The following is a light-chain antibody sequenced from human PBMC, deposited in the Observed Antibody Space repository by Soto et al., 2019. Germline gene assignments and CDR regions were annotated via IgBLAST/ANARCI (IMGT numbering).Light chain of an antibody. CDR1: GSDVGDYNY. V-gene: IGLV2-11*01. Sequence: ALTQPRSVSGSPGQSVTISCTGTGSDVGDYNYVSWYQHHPGKVPKLLIYEVRRRPSGVPDRFSGSKSGNTASLTISGLQAEDEADYYCCSYAGSSLYVFGTGTKLTVL. CDR2: EVR. CDR3: CSYAGSSLYV. J-gene: IGLJ1*01.